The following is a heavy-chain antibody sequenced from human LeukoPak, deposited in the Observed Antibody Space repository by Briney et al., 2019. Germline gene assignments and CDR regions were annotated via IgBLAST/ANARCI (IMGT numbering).Heavy chain of an antibody. CDR3: AGGPSGVGQEYYFDY. CDR1: GFTFSSYS. Sequence: PGGSLRLSCAASGFTFSSYSMNWVRQAPGKGLEWVSSISSSSSYIYYADSVKGRFTISRDNAKNSLYLQMNSLRAEDTAVYYCAGGPSGVGQEYYFDYWGQGTLVTVSS. V-gene: IGHV3-21*01. D-gene: IGHD7-27*01. CDR2: ISSSSSYI. J-gene: IGHJ4*02.